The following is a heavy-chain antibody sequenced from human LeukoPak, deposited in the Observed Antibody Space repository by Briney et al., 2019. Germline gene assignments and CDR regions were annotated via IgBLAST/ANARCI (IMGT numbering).Heavy chain of an antibody. D-gene: IGHD4-17*01. Sequence: PSETLSLTCAVYGGSFSGYYWSWIRQPPGKGLEWIGEINHSGSTNYNPSLKSRVTISVDTSKNQFSLRLQSVTAADTALYFCARVVPTVQPFDSWGQGSLVTVSS. V-gene: IGHV4-34*01. CDR3: ARVVPTVQPFDS. J-gene: IGHJ4*02. CDR1: GGSFSGYY. CDR2: INHSGST.